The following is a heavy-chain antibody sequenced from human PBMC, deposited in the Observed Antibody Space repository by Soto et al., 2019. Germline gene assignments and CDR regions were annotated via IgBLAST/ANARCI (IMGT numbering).Heavy chain of an antibody. J-gene: IGHJ6*03. V-gene: IGHV1-8*02. Sequence: ASVKVSCKASGYTFTSYYMHWVRQAPGQGLEWMGRMNPNSGNTGYAQKFQGRVTMTRNTSISTAYMELSSLRSEDTAVYYCYLGDYYYYYYMDVWGKGTTVTVSS. CDR3: YLGDYYYYYYMDV. CDR1: GYTFTSYY. CDR2: MNPNSGNT. D-gene: IGHD3-16*01.